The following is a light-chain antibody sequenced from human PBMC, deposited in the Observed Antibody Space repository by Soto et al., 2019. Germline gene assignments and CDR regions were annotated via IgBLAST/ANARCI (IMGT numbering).Light chain of an antibody. Sequence: EVVLTQFPATLSLSPGDRATLSCRASLSLSSYLTWYQQKPGQAPRLLIYGASTRATGIPARFSGSGSGTEFTLTISSLQSEDFAVYYCHHYSSWPPYTFGQGTKLEIK. V-gene: IGKV3D-15*01. J-gene: IGKJ2*01. CDR3: HHYSSWPPYT. CDR2: GAS. CDR1: LSLSSY.